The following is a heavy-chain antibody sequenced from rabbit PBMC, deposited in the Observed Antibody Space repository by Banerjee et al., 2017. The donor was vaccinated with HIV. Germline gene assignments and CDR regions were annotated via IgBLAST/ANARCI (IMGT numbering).Heavy chain of an antibody. CDR3: ARSTMTLIYFNL. V-gene: IGHV1S40*01. CDR2: IAAGSSGST. D-gene: IGHD2-1*01. J-gene: IGHJ4*01. CDR1: GFDFSSNA. Sequence: QSLEESGGDLVKPGASLTLTCTASGFDFSSNAMCWVRQAPGKGLEWIACIAAGSSGSTWYASWAKGRFTVSKTSSTTVTLQMTSLTVADTAIYFCARSTMTLIYFNLWGPGTLVTVS.